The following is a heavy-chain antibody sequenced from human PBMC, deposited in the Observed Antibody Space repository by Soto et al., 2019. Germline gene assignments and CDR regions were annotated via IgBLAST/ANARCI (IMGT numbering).Heavy chain of an antibody. CDR3: ARLAPRDGDPKTVRAFDI. CDR2: ISSSGST. V-gene: IGHV4-59*01. CDR1: GGSITRFF. Sequence: SETLSLTCTVSGGSITRFFWSWFRQPPGKGLEWIAYISSSGSTKYNPSLKSRVTISLDTSRNQFSLRSISVTAADTAVYYCARLAPRDGDPKTVRAFDIWGQGTMVTVSS. D-gene: IGHD1-1*01. J-gene: IGHJ3*02.